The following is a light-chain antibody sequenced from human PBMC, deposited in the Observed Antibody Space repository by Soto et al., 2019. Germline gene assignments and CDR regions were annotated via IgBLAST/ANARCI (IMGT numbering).Light chain of an antibody. CDR3: QQYNSYSPTWT. V-gene: IGKV1-5*03. Sequence: EIQMTQSPSTLSASVGDRVTITCRAIQSISSWLAWYQQKPGKAPKLLIYKASSLESGVPSRFSGSGSGTEFTLTISSLQPDDFATYYCQQYNSYSPTWTFGQGTKVDIK. CDR1: QSISSW. J-gene: IGKJ1*01. CDR2: KAS.